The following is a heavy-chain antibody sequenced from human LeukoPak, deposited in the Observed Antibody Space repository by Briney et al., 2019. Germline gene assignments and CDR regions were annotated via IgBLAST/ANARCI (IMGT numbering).Heavy chain of an antibody. CDR2: IRFDGSNK. Sequence: TGGSLRLSCAASGFTFSSYGMHWVRHAPGKGLEWVAFIRFDGSNKYYADSVKGRFTISRDNSKNTLYLQMNSLRVEDTAVYFCAKEGLTTMRTATLHYWGQGTLVTVSS. D-gene: IGHD1-1*01. CDR1: GFTFSSYG. J-gene: IGHJ4*02. CDR3: AKEGLTTMRTATLHY. V-gene: IGHV3-30*02.